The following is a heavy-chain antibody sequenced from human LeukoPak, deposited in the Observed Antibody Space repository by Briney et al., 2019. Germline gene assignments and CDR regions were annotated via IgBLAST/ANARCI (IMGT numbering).Heavy chain of an antibody. Sequence: SVKVSCKASGGTFSSYAISWVRQAPGQGLEWMGRIIPIFGTANYAQKFQGRVTITADKSKSTAYMELSSLRAEDTAVYYCAGDFWSGSMDVWGKGTTVTVSS. CDR2: IIPIFGTA. CDR1: GGTFSSYA. J-gene: IGHJ6*04. D-gene: IGHD3-3*01. V-gene: IGHV1-69*06. CDR3: AGDFWSGSMDV.